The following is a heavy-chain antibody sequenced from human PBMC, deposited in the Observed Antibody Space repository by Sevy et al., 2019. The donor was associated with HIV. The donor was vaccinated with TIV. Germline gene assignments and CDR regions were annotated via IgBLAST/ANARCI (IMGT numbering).Heavy chain of an antibody. Sequence: GGSLRLSCAASGFTFSSYAMLWVRQAPGKGLDWVALISYDGSNKYYADSAKGRFTISRDNAKNTLYLEMNSLRPEDTAVYYCARDGLGGFAQTLDVWGQGTTVTVSS. CDR1: GFTFSSYA. D-gene: IGHD3-16*01. CDR2: ISYDGSNK. V-gene: IGHV3-30*04. CDR3: ARDGLGGFAQTLDV. J-gene: IGHJ6*02.